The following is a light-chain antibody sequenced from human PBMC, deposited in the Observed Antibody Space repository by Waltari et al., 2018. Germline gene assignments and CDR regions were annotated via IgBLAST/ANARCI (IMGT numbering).Light chain of an antibody. J-gene: IGKJ2*01. CDR3: MQILQPART. CDR1: QSLLHSNGYNY. Sequence: DILMTPSPLSLLVTPGEPASISFRSSQSLLHSNGYNYLDWYLQKPGQPPQVLIYLGSNRAAGVPDRFSGSGSGTDFTLNISRVEAEDVGVYYCMQILQPARTFGQGTRLEIK. CDR2: LGS. V-gene: IGKV2-28*01.